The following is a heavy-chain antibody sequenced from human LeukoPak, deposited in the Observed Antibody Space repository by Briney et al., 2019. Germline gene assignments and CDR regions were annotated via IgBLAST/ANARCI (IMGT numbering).Heavy chain of an antibody. V-gene: IGHV2-5*01. J-gene: IGHJ4*02. CDR1: GFSLTTSGVG. CDR2: IYWNDDK. Sequence: SGPTLVKPAETLTLICTFSGFSLTTSGVGVGWIRQPPGKALEWLALIYWNDDKRYSPSLKSRLTISKVTPKNQVVLTVTNMDPVDTATYYCAHSGVYYSKPRGYYYFDFWGQGTLVAVSS. CDR3: AHSGVYYSKPRGYYYFDF. D-gene: IGHD3-10*01.